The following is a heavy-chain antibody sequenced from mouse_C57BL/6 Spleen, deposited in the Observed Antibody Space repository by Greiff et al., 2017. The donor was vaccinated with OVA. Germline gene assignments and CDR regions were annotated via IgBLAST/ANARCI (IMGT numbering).Heavy chain of an antibody. CDR2: ISAGGSYT. CDR1: GFTFSSYA. Sequence: EVHLVESGGGLVKPGGSLKLSCAASGFTFSSYAMSWVRQTPEKRLEWVATISAGGSYTYYPDNVKGRFTIYRDNAKNTLYLQMSHLKSEDTAMYYSTRDRGTGTEDFDYWGQGTTLTVSS. D-gene: IGHD4-1*01. CDR3: TRDRGTGTEDFDY. J-gene: IGHJ2*01. V-gene: IGHV5-4*01.